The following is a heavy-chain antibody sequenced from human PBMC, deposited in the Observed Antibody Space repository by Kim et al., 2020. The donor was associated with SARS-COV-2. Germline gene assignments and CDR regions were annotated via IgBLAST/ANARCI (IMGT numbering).Heavy chain of an antibody. CDR2: ISTSGAYI. D-gene: IGHD1-1*01. CDR3: ARGTSGTTGEVDY. Sequence: GGSLRLSCAASGFTFSNYAMNWVRQAPGKGLEWVSSISTSGAYIYYADSLNGRFSISRDNSRNSLYLQMNNLRAEDTALYYCARGTSGTTGEVDYWGQGT. J-gene: IGHJ4*02. CDR1: GFTFSNYA. V-gene: IGHV3-21*01.